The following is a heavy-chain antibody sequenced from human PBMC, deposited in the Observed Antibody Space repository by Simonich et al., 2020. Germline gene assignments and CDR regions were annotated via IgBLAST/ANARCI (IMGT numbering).Heavy chain of an antibody. V-gene: IGHV1-2*02. D-gene: IGHD6-6*01. Sequence: QVQLVQSGAEVKKPGASVKVSCKASGYTFTGYYMHWVRQAPGQGLGGRGWNNPNMGGTNYTQKFQGRVTMTRDTSSSTAYMELSRLRSDDTAVYYCARVEYSSSGYFDLWGRGTLVTVSS. CDR3: ARVEYSSSGYFDL. CDR2: NNPNMGGT. CDR1: GYTFTGYY. J-gene: IGHJ2*01.